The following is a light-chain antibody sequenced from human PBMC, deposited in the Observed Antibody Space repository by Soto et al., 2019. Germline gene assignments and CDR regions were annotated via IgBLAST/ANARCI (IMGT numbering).Light chain of an antibody. V-gene: IGKV3-15*01. CDR2: GAS. J-gene: IGKJ4*01. Sequence: EVVMTQSPSTLSVSPGERATLSCRASQSVSSNLAWYQQKPGQAPRLLIYGASTRAAGIPARFSGSGSGTDFTLTITSLQSEDCAIYYCQQYHTWPITFGGGTKVDIK. CDR3: QQYHTWPIT. CDR1: QSVSSN.